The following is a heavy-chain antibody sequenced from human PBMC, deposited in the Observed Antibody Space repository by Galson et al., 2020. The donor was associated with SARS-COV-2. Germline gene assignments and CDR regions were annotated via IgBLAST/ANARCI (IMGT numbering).Heavy chain of an antibody. D-gene: IGHD1-26*01. Sequence: SETLSLTCAVYGGSFSGYYWSWIRQPPGEGLEWIGEINHSGSTNYNPSLKSRVTISVDTSKNQFSLKLSSVTAADTAVYYCARGPWELWYFDLWGRGTLVTVSS. J-gene: IGHJ2*01. CDR3: ARGPWELWYFDL. V-gene: IGHV4-34*01. CDR2: INHSGST. CDR1: GGSFSGYY.